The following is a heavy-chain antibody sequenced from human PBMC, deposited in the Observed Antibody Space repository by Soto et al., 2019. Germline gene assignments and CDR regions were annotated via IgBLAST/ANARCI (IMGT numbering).Heavy chain of an antibody. CDR1: GYTFTSYG. Sequence: ASVKVSCKASGYTFTSYGISWVRQAPGQGLEWMGWISAYNGNTNYAQKLQGRVTMTTDTSTSTAYMELRSLRSDDTAVYYCARVIITIFGVVIHPGYWGQGTLVTSPQ. V-gene: IGHV1-18*04. D-gene: IGHD3-3*01. CDR3: ARVIITIFGVVIHPGY. CDR2: ISAYNGNT. J-gene: IGHJ4*02.